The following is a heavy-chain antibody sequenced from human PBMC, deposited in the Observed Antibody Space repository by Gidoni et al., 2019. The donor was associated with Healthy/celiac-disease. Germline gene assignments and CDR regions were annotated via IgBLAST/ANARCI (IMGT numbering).Heavy chain of an antibody. J-gene: IGHJ6*02. D-gene: IGHD2-2*01. CDR3: ARAVGGYCSSTSCYVGMDV. CDR2: IIPIFGTA. Sequence: QVQLVQSGAEVKKPGSSVKVSCKASGGTFSGYAISWVRQAPGQGLEWMGGIIPIFGTANYAQKFQGRVTITADESTSTAYMELSSLRSEDTAVYYCARAVGGYCSSTSCYVGMDVWGQGTTVTVSS. V-gene: IGHV1-69*01. CDR1: GGTFSGYA.